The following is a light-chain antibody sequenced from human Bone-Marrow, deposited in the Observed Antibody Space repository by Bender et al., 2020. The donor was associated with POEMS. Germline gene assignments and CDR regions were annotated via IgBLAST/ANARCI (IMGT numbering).Light chain of an antibody. CDR3: AAWDDSLSGPV. Sequence: LTQPASVSGSPGQSITISCTGISSDVGSYNLVSWYQQHPGKAPKLMIYDGTKRPSGVSNRFSGSKSGTSASLAISGLRSEDEADYYCAAWDDSLSGPVFGGGTMLTVL. CDR1: SSDVGSYNL. CDR2: DGT. V-gene: IGLV2-14*02. J-gene: IGLJ3*02.